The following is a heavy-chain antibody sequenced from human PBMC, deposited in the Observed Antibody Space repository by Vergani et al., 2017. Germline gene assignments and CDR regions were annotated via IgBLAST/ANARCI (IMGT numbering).Heavy chain of an antibody. V-gene: IGHV3-23*04. CDR3: AKGRVAATPVSSGFDY. CDR2: ISGSGGST. CDR1: GFTFSSYA. J-gene: IGHJ4*02. D-gene: IGHD2-15*01. Sequence: EVQLVESGGGLVKPGGSLRLSCAASGFTFSSYAMSWVRQAPGKGLEWVSAISGSGGSTYYADSVKGRFTISRDNSKNTLYLQMNSLRAEDTAVYYCAKGRVAATPVSSGFDYWGQGTLVTVSS.